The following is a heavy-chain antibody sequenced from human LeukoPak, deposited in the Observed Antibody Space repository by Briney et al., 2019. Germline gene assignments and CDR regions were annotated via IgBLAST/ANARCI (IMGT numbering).Heavy chain of an antibody. V-gene: IGHV3-11*01. Sequence: PGGSLRLSCAASGFTFSDYYMSWIRQAPGKGLEWVSFISRGGNTIYYADSVKGRFIISRDNAKNSLYLQMNSLRAEDTAVYYCARELTVAGHYMDVWGKGTTVTVS. CDR1: GFTFSDYY. D-gene: IGHD6-19*01. J-gene: IGHJ6*03. CDR3: ARELTVAGHYMDV. CDR2: ISRGGNTI.